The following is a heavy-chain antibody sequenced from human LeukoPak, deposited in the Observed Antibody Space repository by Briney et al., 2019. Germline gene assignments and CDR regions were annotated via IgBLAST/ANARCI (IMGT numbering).Heavy chain of an antibody. CDR2: ISPNLGIT. D-gene: IGHD3-10*01. Sequence: SVKVSCKASGYTFRSYAISWVRQVPGQGLEWMGGISPNLGITHYARKFQDRVTITADKSTSTAYMELSSLESEDTAIYYCARSHYGSVNYTPSAPTPRFDPWGQGTLVTVSS. CDR1: GYTFRSYA. J-gene: IGHJ5*02. CDR3: ARSHYGSVNYTPSAPTPRFDP. V-gene: IGHV1-69*10.